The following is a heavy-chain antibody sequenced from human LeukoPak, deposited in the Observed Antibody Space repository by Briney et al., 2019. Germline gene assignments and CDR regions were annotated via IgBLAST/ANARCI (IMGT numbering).Heavy chain of an antibody. J-gene: IGHJ6*02. Sequence: GGSLRLSCTASGFTFSNHWMSWVRQTPEEGLEWVANIKQDGSETVYVDSVKGRFTISRDNAQSSLYLQMNSLRAEDTAVYYCARDPYSSSWSYGMDVWGQGTAVTVSS. CDR2: IKQDGSET. CDR1: GFTFSNHW. CDR3: ARDPYSSSWSYGMDV. D-gene: IGHD6-13*01. V-gene: IGHV3-7*05.